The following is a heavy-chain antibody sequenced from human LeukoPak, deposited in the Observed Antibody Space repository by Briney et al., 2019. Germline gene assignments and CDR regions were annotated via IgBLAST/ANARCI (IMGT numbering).Heavy chain of an antibody. Sequence: ASVKVSCKASGYTFTGYYMHWVRQAPGQGLEWMGWINPNSGGTNYAPKFQGRVTMTRDTSISTAYMELSKSDDTAVYYCARGRGPNWQYYFDYWGQGTLVTVSS. CDR3: ARGRGPNWQYYFDY. CDR1: GYTFTGYY. V-gene: IGHV1-2*02. CDR2: INPNSGGT. J-gene: IGHJ4*02. D-gene: IGHD1-1*01.